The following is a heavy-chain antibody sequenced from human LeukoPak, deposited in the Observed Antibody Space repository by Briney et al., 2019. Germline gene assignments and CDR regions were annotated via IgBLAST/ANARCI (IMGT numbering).Heavy chain of an antibody. D-gene: IGHD5-18*01. J-gene: IGHJ4*02. Sequence: PSETLSLTCTVSGGSISGYYWSWLRQPPGKGLEWIGYLYYDGSTTYNPSLKSRVTISLDTSKNQFFLKLSSVTVADTAVYYCARYSYGGFYFDYWGQGTLVTVSS. V-gene: IGHV4-59*08. CDR3: ARYSYGGFYFDY. CDR2: LYYDGST. CDR1: GGSISGYY.